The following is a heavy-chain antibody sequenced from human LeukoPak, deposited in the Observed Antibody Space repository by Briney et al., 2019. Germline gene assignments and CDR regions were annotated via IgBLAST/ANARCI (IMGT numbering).Heavy chain of an antibody. J-gene: IGHJ6*02. Sequence: GSLRLSCAASGFTSSSYEMKWVRQASGKGLEWVSYISSSGNTTYYADSVKGRLTISRDNAKNSLYLQMNSLRAEDTAVYYCARDAQDGMDVWGQGTTVTVSS. CDR2: ISSSGNTT. CDR3: ARDAQDGMDV. V-gene: IGHV3-48*03. CDR1: GFTSSSYE.